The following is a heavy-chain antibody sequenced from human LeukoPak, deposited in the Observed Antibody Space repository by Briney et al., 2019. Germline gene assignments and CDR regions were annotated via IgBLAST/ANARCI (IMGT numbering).Heavy chain of an antibody. CDR3: ARGPFNYYYYYMDV. J-gene: IGHJ6*03. V-gene: IGHV4-39*07. CDR1: GGSVSSSSYY. Sequence: SETLSFTCTVSGGSVSSSSYYWGWIRQPPGKGLEWIGSIYYSGSTYYNPSLKSRVSISVDTSKNQFSLKLNSLTAADAAVYYCARGPFNYYYYYMDVWGKGTTVTVSS. CDR2: IYYSGST.